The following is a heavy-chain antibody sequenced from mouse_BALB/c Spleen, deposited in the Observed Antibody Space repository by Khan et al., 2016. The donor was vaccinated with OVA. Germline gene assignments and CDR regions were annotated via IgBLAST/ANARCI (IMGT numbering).Heavy chain of an antibody. D-gene: IGHD3-3*01. CDR3: VRGRAY. CDR2: ISYSGRT. Sequence: EVELVESGPGLVKPSQSLSLTCTVTGYSITSDYAWNWIRQFPGNKLEWMGYISYSGRTSYTPSLKSRISITRDTSKNQFFLQLNSVTTDDTATYYCVRGRAYWGQGTLVTVSA. J-gene: IGHJ3*01. V-gene: IGHV3-2*02. CDR1: GYSITSDYA.